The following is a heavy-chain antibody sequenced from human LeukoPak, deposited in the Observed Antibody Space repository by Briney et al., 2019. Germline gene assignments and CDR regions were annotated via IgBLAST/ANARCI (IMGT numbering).Heavy chain of an antibody. CDR3: ARAEIAAAGTDWFDP. J-gene: IGHJ5*02. D-gene: IGHD6-13*01. Sequence: SQTLSLTCSVSGVSISSGSYYWTWIRQPAGKGLEWIGRIYTSGSTNYNPSLKSRVTISVDTSKNQFSLKLSSVTAADTAVYYCARAEIAAAGTDWFDPWGQGTLVTVSS. CDR1: GVSISSGSYY. CDR2: IYTSGST. V-gene: IGHV4-61*02.